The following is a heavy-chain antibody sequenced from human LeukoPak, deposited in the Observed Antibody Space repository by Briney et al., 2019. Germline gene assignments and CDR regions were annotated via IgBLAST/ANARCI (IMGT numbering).Heavy chain of an antibody. CDR1: GGTFSSYA. CDR2: IIPSSGGT. CDR3: ARGRSSWYGTNNWFDP. V-gene: IGHV1-2*02. D-gene: IGHD6-13*01. J-gene: IGHJ5*02. Sequence: ASVKVSCKASGGTFSSYAISWVRQAPGQGLEWMGGIIPSSGGTNYAQTFQGRVTMTRDTSISTGYMELSSLRSDDTAVYYCARGRSSWYGTNNWFDPWGQGTLVTVSS.